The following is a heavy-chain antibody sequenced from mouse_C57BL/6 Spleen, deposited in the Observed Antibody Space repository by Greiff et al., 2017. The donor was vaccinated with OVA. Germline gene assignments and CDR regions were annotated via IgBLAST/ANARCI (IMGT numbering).Heavy chain of an antibody. D-gene: IGHD1-2*01. CDR1: GYTFTSYW. CDR2: IHPNSGST. J-gene: IGHJ2*01. CDR3: ARRLPYRGFDY. V-gene: IGHV1-64*01. Sequence: QVQLQQPGAELVKPGASVELSCKASGYTFTSYWMHWVKQRPGQGLEWIGMIHPNSGSTNYNEKFKSKATLTVDKSSSTAYMQLSSLTSEDSAVYYCARRLPYRGFDYWGQGTTLTVSS.